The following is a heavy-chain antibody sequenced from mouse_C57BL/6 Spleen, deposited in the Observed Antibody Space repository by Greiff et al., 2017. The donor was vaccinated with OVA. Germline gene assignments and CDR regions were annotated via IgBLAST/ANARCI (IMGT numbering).Heavy chain of an antibody. CDR1: GFTFSDYG. V-gene: IGHV5-17*01. Sequence: EVKLMESGGGLVKPGGSLKLSCAASGFTFSDYGMHWVRQAPEKGLEWVAYISSGSSTIYYADTVKGRFTISRDNAKNTLFLQMTSLRSEDTAMYYCARISDGYYESYAMDYWGQGTSVTVSS. J-gene: IGHJ4*01. CDR2: ISSGSSTI. D-gene: IGHD2-3*01. CDR3: ARISDGYYESYAMDY.